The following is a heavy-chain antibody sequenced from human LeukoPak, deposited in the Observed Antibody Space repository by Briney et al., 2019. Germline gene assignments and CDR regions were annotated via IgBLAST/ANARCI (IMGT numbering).Heavy chain of an antibody. Sequence: SETLSLTCTVSGGSISSSSYYWSWIRQPPGKGLEWIGYIYYSGSTNYNPPLKSRVTISVDTSKNQFSLKLSSVTAADTAVYYCASSELTYYYYYYMDVWGKGTTVTVSS. V-gene: IGHV4-61*01. J-gene: IGHJ6*03. CDR2: IYYSGST. CDR1: GGSISSSSYY. CDR3: ASSELTYYYYYYMDV. D-gene: IGHD1-26*01.